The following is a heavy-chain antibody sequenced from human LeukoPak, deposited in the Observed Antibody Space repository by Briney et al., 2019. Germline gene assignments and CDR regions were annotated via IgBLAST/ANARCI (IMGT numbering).Heavy chain of an antibody. D-gene: IGHD2-2*01. Sequence: GRSLRLSCAASGFTFSSYAMHWVRQAPGKGLEWVAVISYDGSNKYYADSVKGRFTISRDNSKNTLYLQMNSLRAEDTAVYYCARGVDIVVVPAADYFDYWGQGTLVTVSS. V-gene: IGHV3-30-3*01. J-gene: IGHJ4*02. CDR3: ARGVDIVVVPAADYFDY. CDR1: GFTFSSYA. CDR2: ISYDGSNK.